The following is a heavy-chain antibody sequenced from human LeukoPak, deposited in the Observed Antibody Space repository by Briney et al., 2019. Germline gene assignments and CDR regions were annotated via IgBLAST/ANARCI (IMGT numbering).Heavy chain of an antibody. Sequence: ASVNVSCKASGGTFSSYAISWVRPAPGQGLEWMGGIIPIFVTANYAQKFQGRVTITRDTSTSTVYMELSSLRSEDTAVYYCASDGITGTTANFDYWGQGTLVTVSS. J-gene: IGHJ4*02. D-gene: IGHD1-7*01. V-gene: IGHV1-69*05. CDR3: ASDGITGTTANFDY. CDR2: IIPIFVTA. CDR1: GGTFSSYA.